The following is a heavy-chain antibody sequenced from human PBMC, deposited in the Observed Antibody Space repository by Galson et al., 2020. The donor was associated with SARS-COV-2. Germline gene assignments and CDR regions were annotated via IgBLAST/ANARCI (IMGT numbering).Heavy chain of an antibody. CDR1: GGSIISGAYY. Sequence: SETLSLTCTVSGGSIISGAYYWSWIRQPAGKGLEWIGRIYTTTGGTNYNPSLKSRVPISVDTSKNQFSLRLTSVTAADTAVYYCSREGRWDLDFDFWGQGTLVTVSS. V-gene: IGHV4-61*02. CDR2: IYTTTGGT. CDR3: SREGRWDLDFDF. D-gene: IGHD1-26*01. J-gene: IGHJ4*02.